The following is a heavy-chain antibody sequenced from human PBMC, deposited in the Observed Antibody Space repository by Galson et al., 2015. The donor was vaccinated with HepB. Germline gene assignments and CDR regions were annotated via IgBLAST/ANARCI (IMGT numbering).Heavy chain of an antibody. Sequence: SLRLSCAASGFTFGSYAMTWVRQAPGKGLEWVSTISGSGGSTYYADSLKGRFTISRDNSENTLYLQMTSLRVEDTAVYYCADTGARELGYWGQGTLVTVSS. D-gene: IGHD1-26*01. V-gene: IGHV3-23*01. CDR1: GFTFGSYA. J-gene: IGHJ4*02. CDR3: ADTGARELGY. CDR2: ISGSGGST.